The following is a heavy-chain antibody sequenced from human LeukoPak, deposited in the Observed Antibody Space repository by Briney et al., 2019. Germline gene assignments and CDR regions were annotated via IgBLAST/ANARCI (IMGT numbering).Heavy chain of an antibody. CDR2: ISYDGSNK. V-gene: IGHV3-30*18. D-gene: IGHD6-19*01. CDR3: AKVRGKYSSGWYSFDY. J-gene: IGHJ4*02. Sequence: PGGSLRLSCAASGFTLSSYWMSWVRQAPGKGLEWVAVISYDGSNKYYADSVKGRFTISRDNSKNTLYLQMNSLRAEDTAVYYCAKVRGKYSSGWYSFDYWGQGTLVTVSS. CDR1: GFTLSSYW.